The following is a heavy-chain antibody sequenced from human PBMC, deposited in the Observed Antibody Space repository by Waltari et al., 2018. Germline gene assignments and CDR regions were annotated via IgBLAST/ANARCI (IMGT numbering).Heavy chain of an antibody. CDR3: ARDVDQYYFEY. CDR2: IDPEDGLP. Sequence: EVELVQSGAEVTKPGATVKISCKTSGYTFSDYYIHWIQQAPGKGLEWMGRIDPEDGLPLYAEKFQGRVTISADTSTHTAYMELSSLRSEDTALYYCARDVDQYYFEYWGQGTLVTVSS. CDR1: GYTFSDYY. J-gene: IGHJ4*02. V-gene: IGHV1-69-2*01. D-gene: IGHD5-12*01.